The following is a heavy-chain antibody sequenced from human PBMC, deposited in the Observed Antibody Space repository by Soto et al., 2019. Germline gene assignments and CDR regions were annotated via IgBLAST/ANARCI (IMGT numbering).Heavy chain of an antibody. CDR2: INPSGGST. CDR3: AREGTPLRYFDWLLKHDAFDI. V-gene: IGHV1-46*01. Sequence: WXSVKVSCKASVYTFTSYYMHWVRQAPGQGLEWMGIINPSGGSTSYAQKFQGRVTMTRDTSTSTVYMELSSLRSEDTAVYYCAREGTPLRYFDWLLKHDAFDISGQGTMATVSS. J-gene: IGHJ3*02. D-gene: IGHD3-9*01. CDR1: VYTFTSYY.